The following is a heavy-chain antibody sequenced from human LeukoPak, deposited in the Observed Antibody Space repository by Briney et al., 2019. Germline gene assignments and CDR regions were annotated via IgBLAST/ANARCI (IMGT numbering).Heavy chain of an antibody. Sequence: ASVKVSCKASGYTFTGYYMHWVRQAPGQGLEWMGWINANSGGTNYAQKFQGRVTMTRDTSISTAYMELSRLRSDDTAVYYCARAIVYDYVWGSYRYGPYFDYWGQGTLVTISS. CDR1: GYTFTGYY. D-gene: IGHD3-16*02. CDR3: ARAIVYDYVWGSYRYGPYFDY. CDR2: INANSGGT. V-gene: IGHV1-2*02. J-gene: IGHJ4*02.